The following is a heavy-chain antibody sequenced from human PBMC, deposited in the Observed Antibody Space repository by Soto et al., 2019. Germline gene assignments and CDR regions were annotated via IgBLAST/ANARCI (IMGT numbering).Heavy chain of an antibody. CDR2: IIPIFGTA. V-gene: IGHV1-69*01. Sequence: QVQLVQSGAEVRKPGSSVKVSCKASGGTFSRHAISWVRQAPGQGLEWMGGIIPIFGTANYAQKFQGRVTITADESTSTAYMELSSLRSEDTAVYYCASRRYSYGFHGMDVWGQGTTVTVSS. CDR3: ASRRYSYGFHGMDV. D-gene: IGHD5-18*01. CDR1: GGTFSRHA. J-gene: IGHJ6*02.